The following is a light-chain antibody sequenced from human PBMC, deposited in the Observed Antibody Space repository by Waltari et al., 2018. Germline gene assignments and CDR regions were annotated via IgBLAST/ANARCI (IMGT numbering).Light chain of an antibody. V-gene: IGLV2-8*01. Sequence: QSALTQPPSASGPPGQSVTIPCTGTSSDGGGYNFVSWYQQHPGKVPKLMIYDVSKRPSGVPDRFSGSKSGNTASLTVSGLQAGDEADYYCSSYAGSNNVFGTGTKVTVL. J-gene: IGLJ1*01. CDR1: SSDGGGYNF. CDR3: SSYAGSNNV. CDR2: DVS.